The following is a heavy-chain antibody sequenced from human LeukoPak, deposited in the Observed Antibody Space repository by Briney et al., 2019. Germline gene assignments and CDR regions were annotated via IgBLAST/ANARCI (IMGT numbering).Heavy chain of an antibody. CDR3: AREVRTGIGATDY. V-gene: IGHV1-46*01. CDR1: GYSFSNYY. Sequence: GASVKLSCKTSGYSFSNYYVHWVRQAPGQGLEWVGIMAPRDDGATYAQKFQGRVTMTRDTSTSTLYMDLSSLRPEDTAVYYCAREVRTGIGATDYWGQGTLVTVSS. CDR2: MAPRDDGA. D-gene: IGHD1-26*01. J-gene: IGHJ4*02.